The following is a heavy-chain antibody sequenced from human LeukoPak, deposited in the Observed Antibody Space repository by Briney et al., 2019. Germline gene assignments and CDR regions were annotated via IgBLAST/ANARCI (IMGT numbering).Heavy chain of an antibody. Sequence: GGSLRLSCAASGFTFRRHWMHWVRQAPGKGLEWVSSISSSSSYIYYADSVKGRFTISRDNAKNSLYLQMNSLRAEDTAVYYCARDHGGYQLPFGYWGQGTLVTVSS. V-gene: IGHV3-21*01. CDR1: GFTFRRHW. CDR3: ARDHGGYQLPFGY. D-gene: IGHD5-12*01. J-gene: IGHJ4*02. CDR2: ISSSSSYI.